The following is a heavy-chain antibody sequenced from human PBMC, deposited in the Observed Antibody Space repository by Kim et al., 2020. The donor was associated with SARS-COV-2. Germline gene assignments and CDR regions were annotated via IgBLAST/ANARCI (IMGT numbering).Heavy chain of an antibody. CDR2: ISGSGGST. J-gene: IGHJ4*02. Sequence: GGSLRLSCAGSGFTFSSYAMSWVRQAPGKGLEWVSAISGSGGSTYYADSVKGRFTISRDNSKNTLYLQMNSLRAEDTAVYYCAKVLNSGYSSGIDWEEWGPGSLVTVSS. V-gene: IGHV3-23*01. CDR1: GFTFSSYA. CDR3: AKVLNSGYSSGIDWEE. D-gene: IGHD6-25*01.